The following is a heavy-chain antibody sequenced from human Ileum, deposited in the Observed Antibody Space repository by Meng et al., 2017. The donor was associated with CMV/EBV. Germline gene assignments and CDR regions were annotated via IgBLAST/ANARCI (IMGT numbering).Heavy chain of an antibody. V-gene: IGHV4-34*01. J-gene: IGHJ5*02. CDR3: ARKHIRRTNWFDP. Sequence: VSIVSSIGYSWSLIRQPPGKGLELIGEINHSGSTTYNPSLKSRVTISVDTSKTQFSLKLSSVTAADTAVYYCARKHIRRTNWFDPWGQGTLVTVSS. CDR2: INHSGST. CDR1: IVSSIGYS.